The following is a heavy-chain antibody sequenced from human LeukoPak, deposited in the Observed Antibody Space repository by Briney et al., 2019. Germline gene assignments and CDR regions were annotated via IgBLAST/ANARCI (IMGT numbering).Heavy chain of an antibody. CDR1: GDSLGSSSSY. V-gene: IGHV4-39*01. D-gene: IGHD3-22*01. CDR2: IYCNVNS. J-gene: IGHJ5*02. Sequence: PETLSLTCTVSGDSLGSSSSYWGWVRQPPSEWLEWIGNIYCNVNSYHNPSLKSRVTIFIDTSKNQFALNLNSVTAAGAAVYYCARRMIAIRFDPWGQGTLVTVSS. CDR3: ARRMIAIRFDP.